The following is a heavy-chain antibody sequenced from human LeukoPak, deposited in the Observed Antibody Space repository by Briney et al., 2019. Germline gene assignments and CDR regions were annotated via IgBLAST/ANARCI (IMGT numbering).Heavy chain of an antibody. Sequence: GGSLRLSCVASGFTFSSYWMHWVRQAPGKGLVWVSRINSDGSSTTYADSVKGRFTISRDNAKNTVYVQMNSLRAEDTAVYYCARGLPGHTSALGYWGQGTLVTVSS. D-gene: IGHD6-25*01. J-gene: IGHJ4*02. CDR1: GFTFSSYW. CDR2: INSDGSST. V-gene: IGHV3-74*01. CDR3: ARGLPGHTSALGY.